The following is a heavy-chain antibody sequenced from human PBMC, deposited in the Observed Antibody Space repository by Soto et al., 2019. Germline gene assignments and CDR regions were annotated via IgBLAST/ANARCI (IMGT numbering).Heavy chain of an antibody. D-gene: IGHD1-26*01. CDR2: ISSSGSTI. CDR3: ARDIGAMDV. CDR1: GFTFNVFA. J-gene: IGHJ6*02. Sequence: GGSLRLSCSASGFTFNVFAMHWVRQAPGKGLEWVSYISSSGSTIYYADSVKGRFTISRDNAKSSLYLQMNSLRAEDTAVYYCARDIGAMDVWGQGTTVTVSS. V-gene: IGHV3-48*03.